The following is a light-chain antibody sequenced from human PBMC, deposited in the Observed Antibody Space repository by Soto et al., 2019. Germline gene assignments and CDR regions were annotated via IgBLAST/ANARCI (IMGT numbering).Light chain of an antibody. CDR3: QQYGSSALT. V-gene: IGKV3-20*01. Sequence: EIVLTQSPGALPLSPGEGATLSCRASQSLSSSYVAWYQQKVGQPPRLLIYGASNRATGIPDRFSGSWSGTEFTLTISRLEPEDFAVYYCQQYGSSALTFGGGTKVDIK. J-gene: IGKJ4*01. CDR2: GAS. CDR1: QSLSSSY.